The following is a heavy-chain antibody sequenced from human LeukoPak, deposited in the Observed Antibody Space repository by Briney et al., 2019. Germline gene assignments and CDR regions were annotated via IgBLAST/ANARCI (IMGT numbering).Heavy chain of an antibody. Sequence: GGSLRLSCAASGFTFSSYEMNWVRQAPGKGLEWVSGINWNGGSTGYADSVKGRFTISRDNAKNSLYLQMNSLRAEDTALYYCARVGIMITFDHYYYYMDVWGKGTTVTVSS. D-gene: IGHD3-16*01. CDR2: INWNGGST. J-gene: IGHJ6*03. V-gene: IGHV3-20*04. CDR1: GFTFSSYE. CDR3: ARVGIMITFDHYYYYMDV.